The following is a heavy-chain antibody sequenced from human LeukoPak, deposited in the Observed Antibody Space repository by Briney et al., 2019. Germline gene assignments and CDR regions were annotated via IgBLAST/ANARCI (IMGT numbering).Heavy chain of an antibody. Sequence: SETLSLTCTVSGGSISSGDYYWSWIRQPPGKGLEWIGYIYYSGSTYYNPSLKSRVTISVDTSKNQFSLKLSSVTAADTAVYYCARYILTGWDFDYWGQGTLVTVSS. CDR3: ARYILTGWDFDY. V-gene: IGHV4-30-4*01. CDR2: IYYSGST. D-gene: IGHD3-9*01. CDR1: GGSISSGDYY. J-gene: IGHJ4*02.